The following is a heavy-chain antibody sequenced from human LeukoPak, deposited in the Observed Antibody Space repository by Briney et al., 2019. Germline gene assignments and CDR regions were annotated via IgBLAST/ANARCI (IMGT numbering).Heavy chain of an antibody. CDR3: AKTRIAVVDDAFDI. D-gene: IGHD6-19*01. J-gene: IGHJ3*02. CDR2: IWNDGSNK. V-gene: IGHV3-33*06. Sequence: PGGSLRLSCVASGFNFSSHGMHWVRQAPGKGLEWVAVIWNDGSNKYYADSVKGRFTISRDNSKNTLYVQMNSLRAEDTAVYYCAKTRIAVVDDAFDIWGRGTMVTVSS. CDR1: GFNFSSHG.